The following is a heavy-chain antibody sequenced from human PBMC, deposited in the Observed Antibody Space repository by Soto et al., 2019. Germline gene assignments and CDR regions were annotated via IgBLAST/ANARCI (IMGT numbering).Heavy chain of an antibody. Sequence: SQTLSLTCAISGDSVSSNSAAWNWIRQSPSRGLEWLGRTYYRSKWYNDYAVSVKSRITINPDTSKNQFSLQLNSVTPEDTAVYYCARDSADYYDSSGYYPPDYYYGMDVWGQGTTVTVSS. CDR3: ARDSADYYDSSGYYPPDYYYGMDV. V-gene: IGHV6-1*01. CDR2: TYYRSKWYN. CDR1: GDSVSSNSAA. J-gene: IGHJ6*02. D-gene: IGHD3-22*01.